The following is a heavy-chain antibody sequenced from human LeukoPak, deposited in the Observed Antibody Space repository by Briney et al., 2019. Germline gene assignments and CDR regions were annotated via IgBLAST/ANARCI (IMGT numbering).Heavy chain of an antibody. J-gene: IGHJ6*02. CDR2: ISYDGSNI. V-gene: IGHV3-30-3*01. D-gene: IGHD3-22*01. CDR3: ARAYYYYDSSGHYYYYYAMDV. Sequence: PGGSLRLSCAASGFTFSSYAMHWVRQAPGKGLEWVAAISYDGSNIYYADSVKGRFTISRDNSKNTLYLQMNSLRAEDTAVYYCARAYYYYDSSGHYYYYYAMDVWGQGTTVTVSS. CDR1: GFTFSSYA.